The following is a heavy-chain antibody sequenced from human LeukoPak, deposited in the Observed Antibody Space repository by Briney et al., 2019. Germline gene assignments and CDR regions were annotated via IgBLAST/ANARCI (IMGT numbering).Heavy chain of an antibody. Sequence: ASETLSLTCTVSGYSISSGYYWGWIRQPPGKGLEWIGSIYHSGSTYYNPSLKSRVTISVDTSKNQFSLRLSSVTAADTAVYYCARNYGYWGQGTLVTVSS. CDR1: GYSISSGYY. CDR3: ARNYGY. J-gene: IGHJ4*02. CDR2: IYHSGST. V-gene: IGHV4-38-2*02.